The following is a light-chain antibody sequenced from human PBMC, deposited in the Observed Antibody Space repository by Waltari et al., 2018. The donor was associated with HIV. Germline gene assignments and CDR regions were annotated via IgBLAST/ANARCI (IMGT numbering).Light chain of an antibody. CDR1: NSDIGAYNL. Sequence: QSALTQPASVSVSPGQSITISCRGSNSDIGAYNLVSWYQEFPGKAPRLIIYGGNRRPSGISDRFYGFKSGNMASLPVSGVQVQDEADYYCCSYAGGQTFVLFGGGTKLTV. CDR2: GGN. CDR3: CSYAGGQTFVL. V-gene: IGLV2-23*01. J-gene: IGLJ2*01.